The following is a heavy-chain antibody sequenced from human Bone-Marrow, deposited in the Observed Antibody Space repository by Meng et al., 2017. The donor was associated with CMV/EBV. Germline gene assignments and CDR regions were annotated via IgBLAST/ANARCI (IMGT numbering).Heavy chain of an antibody. D-gene: IGHD6-6*01. CDR3: ARGSGRAARRLRFQQNYLDY. J-gene: IGHJ4*02. CDR1: GGSSSGYY. Sequence: SETLSLTCAVYGGSSSGYYWSWIRQPPGKGLEWIGEINHSGSTNYNPSLKSRVTISVDTSKTQFSLKLSSVNAADTAVYYCARGSGRAARRLRFQQNYLDYWGQGTRVTVSS. CDR2: INHSGST. V-gene: IGHV4-34*01.